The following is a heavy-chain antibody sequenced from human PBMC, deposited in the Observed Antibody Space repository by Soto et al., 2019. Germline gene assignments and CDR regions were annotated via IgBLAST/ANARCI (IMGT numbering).Heavy chain of an antibody. CDR3: ARDLPPYDSSGYYY. J-gene: IGHJ4*02. Sequence: LRLSCAASGFTFSSYAMHWVRQAPGKGLEWVAVISYDGSNKYYADSVKGRFTISRDNSKNTLYLQMNSLRAEDTAVYYCARDLPPYDSSGYYYWGQGTLVTVSS. CDR2: ISYDGSNK. D-gene: IGHD3-22*01. V-gene: IGHV3-30-3*01. CDR1: GFTFSSYA.